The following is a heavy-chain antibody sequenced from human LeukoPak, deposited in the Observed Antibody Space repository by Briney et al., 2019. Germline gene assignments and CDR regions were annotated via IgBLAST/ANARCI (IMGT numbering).Heavy chain of an antibody. V-gene: IGHV3-21*01. CDR2: ISSSSSYI. D-gene: IGHD2-2*02. CDR3: ARDQDCSSTSCYTYYYYYYYMDV. Sequence: GGSLRLSCAASGFTFSSYSMNWVRQAPGKGLEWVSSISSSSSYIYYADSVKGRFTISRDNAKNSLYLQMNSLRAEDTAVYYCARDQDCSSTSCYTYYYYYYYMDVWGKGTTVTVSS. J-gene: IGHJ6*03. CDR1: GFTFSSYS.